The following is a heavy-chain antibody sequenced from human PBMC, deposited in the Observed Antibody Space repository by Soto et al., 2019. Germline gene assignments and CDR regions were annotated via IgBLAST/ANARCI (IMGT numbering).Heavy chain of an antibody. J-gene: IGHJ4*02. CDR1: GYTFTSYG. D-gene: IGHD2-2*01. Sequence: ASVKVSCKASGYTFTSYGISWVRQAPGQGLEWMGWISAYNGNTNYAQKLQGRVTMTTDTSTSTAYMELRSLRSDDTAVYYCARDLVVVPRVYLFDYWGQGTLVTVPQ. V-gene: IGHV1-18*01. CDR3: ARDLVVVPRVYLFDY. CDR2: ISAYNGNT.